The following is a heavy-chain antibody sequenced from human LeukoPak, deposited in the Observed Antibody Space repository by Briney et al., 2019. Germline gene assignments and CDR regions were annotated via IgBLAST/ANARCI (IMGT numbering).Heavy chain of an antibody. V-gene: IGHV4-34*01. J-gene: IGHJ5*02. CDR1: GGSFSGYY. CDR3: ERVVRTYYYDSSGPPGWFDP. D-gene: IGHD3-22*01. Sequence: KPSETLSLTCAVYGGSFSGYYWSWIRQPPGKGLEWIGEINHSGSTNYNPSLKSRVTISVDTSKNQFSLKLSSVTAADTAVYYCERVVRTYYYDSSGPPGWFDPWGQGTLVTVSS. CDR2: INHSGST.